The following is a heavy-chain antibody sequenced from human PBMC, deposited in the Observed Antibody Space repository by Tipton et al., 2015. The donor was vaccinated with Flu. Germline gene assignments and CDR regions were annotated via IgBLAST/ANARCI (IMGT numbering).Heavy chain of an antibody. CDR1: GFTFSSYE. CDR3: ARGARLLIVRWLSETHFDY. D-gene: IGHD3-22*01. V-gene: IGHV3-48*03. Sequence: SLRLSCAASGFTFSSYEMNWVRQAPGKGLEWVSYISSSGSTIYYADSVKGRFTISRDNAKNSLYLQMNSLRAEDTAVYYCARGARLLIVRWLSETHFDYWGQGTLVTVSS. CDR2: ISSSGSTI. J-gene: IGHJ4*02.